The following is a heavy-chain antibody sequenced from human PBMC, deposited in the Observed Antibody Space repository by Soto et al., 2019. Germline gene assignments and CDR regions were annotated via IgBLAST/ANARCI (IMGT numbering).Heavy chain of an antibody. V-gene: IGHV3-23*01. J-gene: IGHJ4*02. D-gene: IGHD3-22*01. CDR2: ISGSGGST. CDR3: AKDRLSDYYPDFDY. Sequence: GGSLRLSCAASGFTFSSYSMNWVRQAPGKGLEWVSAISGSGGSTYYADSVKGRFTISRDNSKNTLYLQMNSLRAEDTAVYYCAKDRLSDYYPDFDYWGQGTLVTVSS. CDR1: GFTFSSYS.